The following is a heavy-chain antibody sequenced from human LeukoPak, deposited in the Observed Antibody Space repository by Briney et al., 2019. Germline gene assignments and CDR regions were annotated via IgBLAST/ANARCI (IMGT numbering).Heavy chain of an antibody. CDR2: IYSGGST. CDR1: GFTVSSNY. V-gene: IGHV3-66*02. J-gene: IGHJ6*03. D-gene: IGHD5-12*01. Sequence: PGGSLRLSCAASGFTVSSNYMSWVRQAPGKGLEWVSVIYSGGSTYYADSVKGRFTISRDNSKNTLYLQINSLRAEDTAVYYCARVLRGWLPPYYYYMDVWGKGTTVTVSS. CDR3: ARVLRGWLPPYYYYMDV.